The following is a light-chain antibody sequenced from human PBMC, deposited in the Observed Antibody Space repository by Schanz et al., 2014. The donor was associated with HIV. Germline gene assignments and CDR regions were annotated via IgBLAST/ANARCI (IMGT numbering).Light chain of an antibody. CDR1: QSINTC. V-gene: IGKV1-39*01. CDR3: QQSYITPYT. CDR2: NAS. J-gene: IGKJ2*01. Sequence: DIQMTQSPSSLAASVGDRLTISCRTSQSINTCLNWYQQKPGTAPKLLIYNASSLLSGVSSRFSGGGSGRVFTLTIRGLQPEDFTTYYCQQSYITPYTFGQGTNLDIK.